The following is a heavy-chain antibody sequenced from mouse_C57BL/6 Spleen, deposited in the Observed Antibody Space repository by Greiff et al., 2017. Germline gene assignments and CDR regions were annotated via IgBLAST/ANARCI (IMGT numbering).Heavy chain of an antibody. V-gene: IGHV1-83*01. CDR3: RRWDGGYFDV. D-gene: IGHD4-1*01. Sequence: VQLQQSGPELVKPGASVKMSCKASGYTFTDYYMHWVKQKPGKGLEWIGEIYPGSGNTYYNEKFKGKATLTADTSSSTAYMQLSSLTSEDSAVYFCARRWDGGYFDVWGTGTTVTVSS. CDR1: YTFTDYYM. CDR2: YPGSGNTY. J-gene: IGHJ1*03.